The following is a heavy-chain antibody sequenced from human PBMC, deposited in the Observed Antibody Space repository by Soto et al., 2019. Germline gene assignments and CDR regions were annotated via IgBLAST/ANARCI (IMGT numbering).Heavy chain of an antibody. V-gene: IGHV3-30*18. J-gene: IGHJ6*02. D-gene: IGHD2-2*01. CDR2: ISYDGSNK. CDR3: AKMGGHIVVVPAARGDYYYGMDV. Sequence: PGGSQRLCCAASGCTFSSYGMHWVRQAPGKGLEWVAVISYDGSNKYYADSVRGRFTISRDNSKNTLYLQMNSLRAEDTAVYYCAKMGGHIVVVPAARGDYYYGMDVWGQGTTVTVSS. CDR1: GCTFSSYG.